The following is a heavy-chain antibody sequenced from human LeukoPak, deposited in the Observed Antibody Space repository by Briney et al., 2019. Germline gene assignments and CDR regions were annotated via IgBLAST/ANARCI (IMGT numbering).Heavy chain of an antibody. Sequence: GGSLRLSCAASGFTFSSYSMNWVRQAPGKGLEWVSSISSSSSYIYYADSVKGRFTISRDNAKNSLYLQMNSLRAEDTAVYYCARHMTTVTTVNWFDPWGQGILVTVSS. V-gene: IGHV3-21*01. J-gene: IGHJ5*02. CDR2: ISSSSSYI. D-gene: IGHD4-17*01. CDR3: ARHMTTVTTVNWFDP. CDR1: GFTFSSYS.